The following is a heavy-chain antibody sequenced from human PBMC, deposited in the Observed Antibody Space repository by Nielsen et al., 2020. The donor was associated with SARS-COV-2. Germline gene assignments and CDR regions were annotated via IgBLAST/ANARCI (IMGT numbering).Heavy chain of an antibody. Sequence: GGSLRLSCAASGFTVNNNYMSWVRQAPGKGLEWVSVLYSGGGTDYADSVKGRFSISRDNSKNTLYLQMNSLRAEDTAVYYCARESVTGTDAFDIWGQGTVVTVSS. CDR1: GFTVNNNY. V-gene: IGHV3-53*01. D-gene: IGHD6-19*01. J-gene: IGHJ3*02. CDR3: ARESVTGTDAFDI. CDR2: LYSGGGT.